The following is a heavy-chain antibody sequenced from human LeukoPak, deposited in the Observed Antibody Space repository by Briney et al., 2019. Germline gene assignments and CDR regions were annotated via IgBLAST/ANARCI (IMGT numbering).Heavy chain of an antibody. D-gene: IGHD6-19*01. Sequence: ASVKVSCKASGYTFTGYYMHWVRQAPGQGLEWMGWINPDSGGTNYAQKFQGRVTMTRDTSISTAYMEQSRLRSDDTAVYYCARSNSGSGWYQLNWFDPWGQGTLVTVSS. CDR1: GYTFTGYY. J-gene: IGHJ5*02. V-gene: IGHV1-2*02. CDR3: ARSNSGSGWYQLNWFDP. CDR2: INPDSGGT.